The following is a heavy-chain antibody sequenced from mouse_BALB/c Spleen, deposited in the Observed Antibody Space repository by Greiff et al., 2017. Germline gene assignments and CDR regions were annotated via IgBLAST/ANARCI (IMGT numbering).Heavy chain of an antibody. CDR2: ISYSGST. J-gene: IGHJ2*01. V-gene: IGHV3-2*02. Sequence: LQQSGPGLVKPSQSLSLTCTVTGYSITSDYAWNWIRQFPGNKLEWMGYISYSGSTSYNPSLKSRISITRDTSKNQFFLQLNSVTTEDTATYYCARGTTVVAGDYWGQGTTLTVSS. D-gene: IGHD1-1*01. CDR1: GYSITSDYA. CDR3: ARGTTVVAGDY.